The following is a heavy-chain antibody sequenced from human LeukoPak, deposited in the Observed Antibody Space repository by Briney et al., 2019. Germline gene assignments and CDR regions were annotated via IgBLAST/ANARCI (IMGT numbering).Heavy chain of an antibody. CDR3: AGRSCSSTSCFYYYYYMDV. Sequence: GGSLRLSCAASGLTFSTYAMSWVRQAPGKGLEWVSTISTSSSSTYYADSVKGRFTISRDNSKNTLYLQMNSLRAEDTAVYYCAGRSCSSTSCFYYYYYMDVWGKGTTVTVSS. CDR2: ISTSSSST. CDR1: GLTFSTYA. J-gene: IGHJ6*03. V-gene: IGHV3-23*01. D-gene: IGHD2-2*01.